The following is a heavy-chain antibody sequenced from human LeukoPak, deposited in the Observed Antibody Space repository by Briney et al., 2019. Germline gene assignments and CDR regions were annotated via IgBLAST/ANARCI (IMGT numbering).Heavy chain of an antibody. CDR2: INPYSGGA. Sequence: APVKVSRKASVYTFTGSYIHWVRQAPRQEREWRRWINPYSGGANYAQKFQGRVTMTRDTSISTAYMELNRLRSDHTAVYYCARDNLITIFGLPRGAFDIWGEGTMVTVSS. CDR1: VYTFTGSY. CDR3: ARDNLITIFGLPRGAFDI. D-gene: IGHD3-3*01. V-gene: IGHV1-2*02. J-gene: IGHJ3*02.